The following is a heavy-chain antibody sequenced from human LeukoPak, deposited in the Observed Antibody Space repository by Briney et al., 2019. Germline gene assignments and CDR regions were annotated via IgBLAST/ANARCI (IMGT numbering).Heavy chain of an antibody. CDR3: AKDGDALYYYYYMDV. D-gene: IGHD7-27*01. CDR1: GFTFSSYW. J-gene: IGHJ6*03. Sequence: GGSLRLSCAASGFTFSSYWMHWVRQAPGKGLVWVSRINSDGSSTNYADSVKGRFTISRDNAKNTLYLQMNSLRAEDTAVYYCAKDGDALYYYYYMDVWGKGTTVTISS. V-gene: IGHV3-74*01. CDR2: INSDGSST.